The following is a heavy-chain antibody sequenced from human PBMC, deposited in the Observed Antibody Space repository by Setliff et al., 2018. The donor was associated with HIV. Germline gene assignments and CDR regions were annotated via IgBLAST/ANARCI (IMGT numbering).Heavy chain of an antibody. J-gene: IGHJ4*02. Sequence: PGGSLRLSCAASGFAVSGNYMSWVRQAPGKGLEWVSVIYVGDTTYYADSVEGRFTISRDNAKNSLYLQMNSLRAEDTAVYYCANMQWASNAWYSFDYWGQGALVTVSS. CDR2: IYVGDTT. CDR3: ANMQWASNAWYSFDY. D-gene: IGHD6-19*01. CDR1: GFAVSGNY. V-gene: IGHV3-53*01.